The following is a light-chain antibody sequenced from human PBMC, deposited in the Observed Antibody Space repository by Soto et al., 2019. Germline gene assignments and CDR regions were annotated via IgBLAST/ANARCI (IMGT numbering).Light chain of an antibody. CDR2: DVS. CDR3: CSYAGSYNYV. J-gene: IGLJ1*01. V-gene: IGLV2-11*01. Sequence: QSVLTQPRSVSGSPGQSVTISCTGTSSDVGRYNYVSWYQQHPGKAPKLMIYDVSKRPSGVPDRFSGSKSGNTASLTISGLQAEDEADYYCCSYAGSYNYVFGTGTKVTVL. CDR1: SSDVGRYNY.